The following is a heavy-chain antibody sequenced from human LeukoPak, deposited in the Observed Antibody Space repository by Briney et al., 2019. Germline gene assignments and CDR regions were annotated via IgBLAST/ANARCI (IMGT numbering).Heavy chain of an antibody. CDR2: ITGSGGST. V-gene: IGHV3-23*01. J-gene: IGHJ4*02. D-gene: IGHD5-24*01. CDR1: GFTFSSYA. Sequence: GGSLRLSCAASGFTFSSYAMSWVRQAPGKGLEWVSGITGSGGSTYYADSVKGRFTISRDNSKNTLYLQMNSLRAEDTAIYYCTNPPVGMAAIWADHWGQGTLVTVSS. CDR3: TNPPVGMAAIWADH.